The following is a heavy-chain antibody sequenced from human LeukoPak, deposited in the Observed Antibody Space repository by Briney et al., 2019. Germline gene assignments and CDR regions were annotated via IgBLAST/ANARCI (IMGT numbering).Heavy chain of an antibody. J-gene: IGHJ1*01. CDR1: GYTFTSYG. CDR3: ARSRGMTTVTTGYFQH. D-gene: IGHD4-17*01. Sequence: ASVKVSCKASGYTFTSYGISWVRQAPGQGLEWMGWISAYNGNTNYAQKLQGRVTMTTDTSTSTAYMELRSLRSDDTAVYYCARSRGMTTVTTGYFQHWGQGTLVTVSS. V-gene: IGHV1-18*01. CDR2: ISAYNGNT.